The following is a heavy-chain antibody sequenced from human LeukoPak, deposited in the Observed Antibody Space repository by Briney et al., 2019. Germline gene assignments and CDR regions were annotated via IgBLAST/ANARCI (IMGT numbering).Heavy chain of an antibody. CDR3: ARNKNYYDSSGSHDAFDI. CDR2: ISSSGSTI. D-gene: IGHD3-22*01. J-gene: IGHJ3*02. Sequence: GGSLRLSCAASGFTFSDYYMSWIRQAPGKGLEGVSYISSSGSTIYYADSVKGRFTISRDNAKNSLYLQMNSLRAEDTALYYCARNKNYYDSSGSHDAFDIWGQGTMVTVSS. CDR1: GFTFSDYY. V-gene: IGHV3-11*01.